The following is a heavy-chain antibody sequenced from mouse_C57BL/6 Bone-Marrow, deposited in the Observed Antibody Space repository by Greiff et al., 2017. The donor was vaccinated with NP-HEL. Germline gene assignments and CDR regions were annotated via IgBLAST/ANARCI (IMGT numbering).Heavy chain of an antibody. D-gene: IGHD1-1*01. Sequence: VQLQQSGPELVKPGASVKIPCKASGYTFTDYNMDWVKQSLGKSLEWIGDINPNNGGTIYNQKFKGKATLTVDKSSSTAYMELRSLTSEDTAVYYCARRITTVVAGRYFDVWGTGTTVTVSS. CDR1: GYTFTDYN. CDR2: INPNNGGT. J-gene: IGHJ1*03. CDR3: ARRITTVVAGRYFDV. V-gene: IGHV1-18*01.